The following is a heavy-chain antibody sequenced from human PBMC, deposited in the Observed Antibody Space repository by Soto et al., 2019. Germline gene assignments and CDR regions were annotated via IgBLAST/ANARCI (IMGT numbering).Heavy chain of an antibody. J-gene: IGHJ4*02. Sequence: QVQLVQSGAEVKKPGASVKVSCKASGYTFTSYYMHWVRQAPGQGLEWMGIINPSGGSTSYAQKCQGRVTMTRDTSTSTVYMELSSLRSEDTAVYYCATTYGMVATYRYYFDYWGQGTLVTVSS. D-gene: IGHD5-12*01. CDR2: INPSGGST. CDR1: GYTFTSYY. CDR3: ATTYGMVATYRYYFDY. V-gene: IGHV1-46*01.